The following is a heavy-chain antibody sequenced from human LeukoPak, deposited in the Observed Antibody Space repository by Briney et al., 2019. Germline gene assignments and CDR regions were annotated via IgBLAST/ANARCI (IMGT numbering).Heavy chain of an antibody. Sequence: SVKVSCKASGGTFSSYAISWVRQAPGQGLEWMGGIIPIFGTANYAQKFQGRVTITTDESTSTAYMELSSLRSEDTAVYYCARGYDSSGLAFDYWGQGTLVTVSS. D-gene: IGHD3-22*01. CDR2: IIPIFGTA. J-gene: IGHJ4*02. V-gene: IGHV1-69*05. CDR1: GGTFSSYA. CDR3: ARGYDSSGLAFDY.